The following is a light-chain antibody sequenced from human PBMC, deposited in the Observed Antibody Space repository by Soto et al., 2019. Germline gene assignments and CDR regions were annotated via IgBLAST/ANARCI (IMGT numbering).Light chain of an antibody. CDR2: GNS. V-gene: IGLV1-40*01. J-gene: IGLJ1*01. CDR1: SSNIGAGYD. CDR3: QSYDCGLSGFDV. Sequence: QSVLTQPPSVSGAPGQRVTISCTGSSSNIGAGYDVHWYQQLPGTAPKLLIYGNSNRPSGVPNRFSGSKSGTSASLAITGLQAADEADYYCQSYDCGLSGFDVFGTGTKLTVL.